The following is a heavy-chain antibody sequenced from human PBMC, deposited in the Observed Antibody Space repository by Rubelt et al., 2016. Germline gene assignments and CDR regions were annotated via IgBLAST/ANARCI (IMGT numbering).Heavy chain of an antibody. J-gene: IGHJ4*02. D-gene: IGHD6-19*01. Sequence: QVQLQQWGAGLLKPSETLSLTCAVYGGSFSGYYWSWIRQPPGKGLEWIGEINHSGNTNYNPSLKSAVTISVDTCKNQFSLELRCVTAADTAVYYCASRILSMAVAAHFDYWGQGTLVTVSS. CDR3: ASRILSMAVAAHFDY. CDR1: GGSFSGYY. CDR2: INHSGNT. V-gene: IGHV4-34*01.